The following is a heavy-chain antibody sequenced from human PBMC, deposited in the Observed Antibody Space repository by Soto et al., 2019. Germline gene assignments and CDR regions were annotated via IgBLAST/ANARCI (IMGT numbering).Heavy chain of an antibody. CDR2: IYYSGST. V-gene: IGHV4-59*01. D-gene: IGHD3-10*01. J-gene: IGHJ4*02. Sequence: SETLSLTCTVSGGSISSYYWSWIRQPPGKGLEWIGYIYYSGSTNYNPSLKSRVTISVGTSKNQFSLKLSSVTAADTAVYYCARAPRGNYGYPSLFDYWGQGSLVTVSS. CDR3: ARAPRGNYGYPSLFDY. CDR1: GGSISSYY.